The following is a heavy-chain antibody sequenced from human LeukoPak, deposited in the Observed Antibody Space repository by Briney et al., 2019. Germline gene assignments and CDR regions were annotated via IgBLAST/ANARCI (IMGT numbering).Heavy chain of an antibody. CDR3: ARDGYSYGYYFDY. Sequence: GRSLRLSCAASGFTFSSYSMNWVRQAPGKGLEWVSSISSSSSYIYYADSVKGRFTISRDNAKNSLYLQMNSLRAEDTSVYYCARDGYSYGYYFDYWGQGTLVTVSS. CDR1: GFTFSSYS. J-gene: IGHJ4*02. CDR2: ISSSSSYI. V-gene: IGHV3-21*01. D-gene: IGHD5-18*01.